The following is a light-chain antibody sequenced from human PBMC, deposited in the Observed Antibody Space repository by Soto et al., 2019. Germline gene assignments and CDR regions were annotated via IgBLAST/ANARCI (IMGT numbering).Light chain of an antibody. J-gene: IGKJ1*01. Sequence: IPMRQSPSTLSASVGDSVTITCRASQIVTGSLAWFQHKPGKAPKLLIYDDSSLESGVPSRFSGTGSGTTFTLTISRLQPEDFATYYCQHYNTYSRTFGQGTTVETK. CDR3: QHYNTYSRT. V-gene: IGKV1-5*01. CDR1: QIVTGS. CDR2: DDS.